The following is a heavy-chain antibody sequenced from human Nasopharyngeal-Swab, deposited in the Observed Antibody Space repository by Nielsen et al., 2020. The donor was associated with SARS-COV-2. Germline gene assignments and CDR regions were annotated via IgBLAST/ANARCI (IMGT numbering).Heavy chain of an antibody. Sequence: ASVKVSCKASGYTFTSYAMRWVRQAPGQRLEWMGWINAGNGNTKYSQKFQGRVTITRDTSASTAYMELSSLRSEDTAVYYCARWRVGGSYSGYYYYYMDVWGKGTTVTVSS. D-gene: IGHD1-26*01. V-gene: IGHV1-3*01. CDR1: GYTFTSYA. J-gene: IGHJ6*03. CDR3: ARWRVGGSYSGYYYYYMDV. CDR2: INAGNGNT.